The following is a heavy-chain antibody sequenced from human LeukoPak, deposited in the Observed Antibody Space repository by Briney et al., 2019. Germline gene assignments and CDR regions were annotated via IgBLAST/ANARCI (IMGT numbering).Heavy chain of an antibody. CDR1: GFTFSTYG. CDR2: IWPNGSNK. Sequence: PGGSLRLFCAASGFTFSTYGMHWVRQAPGKGREGVAVIWPNGSNKYHADSVKGRFTISRDNSKSTLFLQMSSLAAEDTAVYYCVGELLTAAGTIGAFDIWGRGTMVTVSS. J-gene: IGHJ3*02. CDR3: VGELLTAAGTIGAFDI. V-gene: IGHV3-33*01. D-gene: IGHD6-13*01.